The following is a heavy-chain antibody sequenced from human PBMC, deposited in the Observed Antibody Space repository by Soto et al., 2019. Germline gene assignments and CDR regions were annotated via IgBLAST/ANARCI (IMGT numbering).Heavy chain of an antibody. Sequence: SETLFLTCAVYGGSFSGYYWSWIRQPPGKGLEWIGEINHSGSTNYNPSLKSRVTISVDTSKNQFSLKLSSVTAADTASYYCGTGGDIVVVPAAMRGDNWFDPWGQGTLVTVSS. V-gene: IGHV4-34*01. CDR1: GGSFSGYY. CDR3: GTGGDIVVVPAAMRGDNWFDP. D-gene: IGHD2-2*01. CDR2: INHSGST. J-gene: IGHJ5*02.